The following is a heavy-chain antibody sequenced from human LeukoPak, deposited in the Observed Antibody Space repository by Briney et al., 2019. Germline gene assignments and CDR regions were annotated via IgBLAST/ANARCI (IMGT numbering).Heavy chain of an antibody. CDR2: IYHSGST. CDR1: GGSISSGGYS. Sequence: PSETLSLTCAVSGGSISSGGYSWSWIRQTTGKGLEWIGYIYHSGSTYYNPSLKSRITMSVDTSKTHFSLILTSVTAADTAMYYCAKRGAEGAIHWYFDLWGRGTLVTVSS. CDR3: AKRGAEGAIHWYFDL. J-gene: IGHJ2*01. V-gene: IGHV4-30-2*01. D-gene: IGHD4/OR15-4a*01.